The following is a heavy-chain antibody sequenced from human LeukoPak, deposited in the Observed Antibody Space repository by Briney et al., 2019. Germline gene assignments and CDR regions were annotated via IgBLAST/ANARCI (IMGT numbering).Heavy chain of an antibody. V-gene: IGHV1-46*01. Sequence: ASVKVSCKASGYAFTSYYMPWVRQAPGQGLEWMGIINPSGGSTSYAQKFQGRVTMTRDTSTSTVYMELSSLRSEDTAVYYCARLDCSGGSCYSGTDYWGQGTLVTVSS. CDR2: INPSGGST. D-gene: IGHD2-15*01. CDR1: GYAFTSYY. J-gene: IGHJ4*02. CDR3: ARLDCSGGSCYSGTDY.